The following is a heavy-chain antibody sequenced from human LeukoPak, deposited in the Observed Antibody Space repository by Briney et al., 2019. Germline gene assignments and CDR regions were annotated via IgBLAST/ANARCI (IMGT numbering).Heavy chain of an antibody. D-gene: IGHD3-22*01. Sequence: SQTLSLTCTVSGGSISSGSYYWSWIRQPAGKGLEWIGRIYTCGSTNYNPSLKSRVTISVDTSKNQFSLKLSSVTAADTAVYYCARAHYYDSSGYYPPAFDIWGQGTMVTVSS. CDR1: GGSISSGSYY. CDR2: IYTCGST. V-gene: IGHV4-61*02. CDR3: ARAHYYDSSGYYPPAFDI. J-gene: IGHJ3*02.